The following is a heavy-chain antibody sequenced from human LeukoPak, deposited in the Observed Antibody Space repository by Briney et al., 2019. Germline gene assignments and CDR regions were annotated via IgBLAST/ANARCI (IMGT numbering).Heavy chain of an antibody. CDR1: GFTFSSYS. Sequence: TGGSLRLTCAASGFTFSSYSLHWVRQAPGKGLEWVSYISSSSNTIYYADSVKGRFTLSRDNAKNSLYLQMNSLRDEDTAVYYCATIMTTVTTPDYWGQGTLVTVSS. V-gene: IGHV3-48*02. D-gene: IGHD4-17*01. J-gene: IGHJ4*02. CDR3: ATIMTTVTTPDY. CDR2: ISSSSNTI.